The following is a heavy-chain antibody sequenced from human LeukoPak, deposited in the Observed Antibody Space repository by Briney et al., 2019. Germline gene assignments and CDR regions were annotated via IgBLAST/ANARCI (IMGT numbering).Heavy chain of an antibody. D-gene: IGHD3-10*01. J-gene: IGHJ4*02. CDR1: RFTFSNYW. CDR2: IKNDGSTT. V-gene: IGHV3-74*01. CDR3: ARGYNNSLDN. Sequence: GGSLRLSCAASRFTFSNYWMNWVRQAPGKGLAWVSSIKNDGSTTRYADSVKGRFTISRDNAKNTLYLQMNSLRAEDTAVYYCARGYNNSLDNWGQGTLVTVSS.